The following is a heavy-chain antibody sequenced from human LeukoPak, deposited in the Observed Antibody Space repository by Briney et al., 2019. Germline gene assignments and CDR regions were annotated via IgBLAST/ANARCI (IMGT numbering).Heavy chain of an antibody. CDR1: GFTFSTST. CDR3: ARGLTSGSYYNGISQYYYYGMDV. Sequence: GGSLRLSCAASGFTFSTSTMNWVRQAPGKGLEWVSSISSSSSYIYYADSVKGRFTISRDNAKNSLYLQMNSLRAEDTAVYYCARGLTSGSYYNGISQYYYYGMDVWGQGTTVTVSS. V-gene: IGHV3-21*01. CDR2: ISSSSSYI. J-gene: IGHJ6*02. D-gene: IGHD3-10*01.